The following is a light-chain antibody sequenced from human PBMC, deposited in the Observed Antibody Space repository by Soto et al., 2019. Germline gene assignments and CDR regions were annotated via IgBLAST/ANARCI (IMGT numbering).Light chain of an antibody. V-gene: IGKV3-11*01. Sequence: EIVLTQSPATLSLSPGERATLSCRASQSVSRYLAWYQQKPGQAPRLLIYDASNRATGIPARFSGSGSGKHFTLTISSLEPEHFAVYYCQQRSNWLWTFGQGTKVEIK. CDR3: QQRSNWLWT. J-gene: IGKJ1*01. CDR2: DAS. CDR1: QSVSRY.